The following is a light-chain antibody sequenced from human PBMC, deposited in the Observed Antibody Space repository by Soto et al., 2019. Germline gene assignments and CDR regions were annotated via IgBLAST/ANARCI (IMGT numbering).Light chain of an antibody. CDR3: QQRSNWPSLT. V-gene: IGKV3-11*01. Sequence: EIVLIQSPATLSLSPGERATLSCRASQSVGSYLAWYQHKPGQAPRLLISDASNRATGIPARFSGSGSETDFTLTISSLEPEDSAVYYSQQRSNWPSLTFGGGTKVEIK. CDR2: DAS. J-gene: IGKJ4*01. CDR1: QSVGSY.